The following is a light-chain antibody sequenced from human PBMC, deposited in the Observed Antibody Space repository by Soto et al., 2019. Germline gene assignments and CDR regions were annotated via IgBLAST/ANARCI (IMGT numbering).Light chain of an antibody. V-gene: IGLV2-23*02. CDR2: EVS. J-gene: IGLJ1*01. CDR3: CSYAGSSYV. CDR1: SCDVGSYNL. Sequence: VLTQPASVSGSPGQSITISCPGTSCDVGSYNLVSWYQQHPGKAPKLMIYEVSKRPSGVSNRFSGSKSGNTASLTISGLQAEDEADYYCCSYAGSSYVFGTGTKVTVL.